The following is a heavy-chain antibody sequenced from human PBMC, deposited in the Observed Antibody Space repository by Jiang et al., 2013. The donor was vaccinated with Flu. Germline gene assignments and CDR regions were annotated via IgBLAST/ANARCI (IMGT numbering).Heavy chain of an antibody. CDR3: ARDRVITGNYYYYYYYMDV. CDR2: TYYRSKWYN. Sequence: SVSSNSAAWNWIRQSPSRGLEWLGRTYYRSKWYNDYAVSVKSRITINPDTSKNQFSLQLNSVTPEDTAVYYCARDRVITGNYYYYYYYMDVWGKGTTVTVSS. J-gene: IGHJ6*03. CDR1: SVSSNSAA. V-gene: IGHV6-1*01. D-gene: IGHD1-20*01.